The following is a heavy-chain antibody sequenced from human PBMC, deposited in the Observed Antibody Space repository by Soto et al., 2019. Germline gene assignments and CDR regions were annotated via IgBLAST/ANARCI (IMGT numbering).Heavy chain of an antibody. CDR2: IYYSGST. CDR3: ARVFSDSSSFFDP. J-gene: IGHJ5*02. D-gene: IGHD6-13*01. CDR1: GGSISSGGYY. Sequence: LSLTCTVSGGSISSGGYYWSWIRQHPGKGLEWIGYIYYSGSTYYNPSLRSRVTISVDTSKNQFSLKLSSVTAADTAVYYCARVFSDSSSFFDPWGQGTLVTVSS. V-gene: IGHV4-31*03.